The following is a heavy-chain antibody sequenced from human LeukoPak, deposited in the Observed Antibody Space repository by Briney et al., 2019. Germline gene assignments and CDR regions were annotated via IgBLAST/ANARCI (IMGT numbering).Heavy chain of an antibody. CDR2: ISPSGTDI. J-gene: IGHJ4*02. CDR3: AKDFSVYFHDSRVLDY. V-gene: IGHV3-11*04. Sequence: GSLRLSCAVSGFTFTDTYMTWIRQAPGKGLESLSYISPSGTDISYADSVKGRFTVSRDNSKNTLYLQMNNLRAEDTAVYYCAKDFSVYFHDSRVLDYWGQGTLVTVSS. CDR1: GFTFTDTY. D-gene: IGHD3-22*01.